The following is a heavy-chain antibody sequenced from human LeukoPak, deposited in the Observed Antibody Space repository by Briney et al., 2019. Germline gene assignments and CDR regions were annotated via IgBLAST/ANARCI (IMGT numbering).Heavy chain of an antibody. CDR1: GGTFSSYA. Sequence: RASVKVSCKASGGTFSSYAISWVRQAPGQGLEWMGWISAYNGNTNYAQKLPGRVTMTTDTSTSTAYMELRSLRSDDTAVYYCARDHTLGATLHGMDVWGQGTTVTVSS. CDR2: ISAYNGNT. CDR3: ARDHTLGATLHGMDV. J-gene: IGHJ6*02. V-gene: IGHV1-18*01. D-gene: IGHD1-26*01.